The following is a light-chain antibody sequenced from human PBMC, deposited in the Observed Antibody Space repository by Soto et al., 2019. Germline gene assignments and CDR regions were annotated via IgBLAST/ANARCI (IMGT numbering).Light chain of an antibody. J-gene: IGKJ3*01. Sequence: DIPMTQSPSTLSASVGDRVTITCRASQSISSWLAWYQQKPGKAPKFLIYDASSLESGVPSRFSGSGSGTEFTLTISSLQPDDFATYYCQQYNSYLFTFGPGTKVDIK. CDR1: QSISSW. CDR2: DAS. V-gene: IGKV1-5*01. CDR3: QQYNSYLFT.